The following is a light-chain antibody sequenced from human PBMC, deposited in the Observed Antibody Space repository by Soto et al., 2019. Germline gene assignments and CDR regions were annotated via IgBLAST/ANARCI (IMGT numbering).Light chain of an antibody. J-gene: IGLJ1*01. V-gene: IGLV2-14*01. CDR2: DVS. CDR3: SSYTSSSLHV. Sequence: QSVLTQPASVSGSPGQSITISCTGTSSDVGGYNYVSWYQQHPGKAPKLMIYDVSNRPSGVSNRFSGSKSGNTASLTFSGLQVEDEAFYYCSSYTSSSLHVFGTGTKVTVL. CDR1: SSDVGGYNY.